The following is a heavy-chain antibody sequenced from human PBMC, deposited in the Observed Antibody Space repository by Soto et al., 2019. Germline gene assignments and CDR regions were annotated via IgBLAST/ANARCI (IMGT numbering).Heavy chain of an antibody. V-gene: IGHV3-23*01. CDR3: AKGVPGRYGMDV. Sequence: EVQLLESGGGLVQPGESLRLSCAASGFTFSSYAMSWVRQAPGKGLEWVSAISGSGGSTYYADSVKGRFTISRDNSKNTLYLQMNSLIVEDTAVYYCAKGVPGRYGMDVWGQGTTVTVSS. J-gene: IGHJ6*02. CDR1: GFTFSSYA. CDR2: ISGSGGST.